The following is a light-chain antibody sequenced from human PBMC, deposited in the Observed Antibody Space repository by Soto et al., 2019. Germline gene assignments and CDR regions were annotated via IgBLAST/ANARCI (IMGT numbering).Light chain of an antibody. J-gene: IGKJ4*01. CDR3: QQYFSKPLT. CDR2: WAS. Sequence: DIVMTQSPESLAVSLGERATINCKSSRSVLWSFNNKDFLSWYQQKPGQPPKLLIYWASTRESGVPDRFSGSGSAADFSLTIGSLQAEDVALYYCQQYFSKPLTFGGGTGVEIK. V-gene: IGKV4-1*01. CDR1: RSVLWSFNNKDF.